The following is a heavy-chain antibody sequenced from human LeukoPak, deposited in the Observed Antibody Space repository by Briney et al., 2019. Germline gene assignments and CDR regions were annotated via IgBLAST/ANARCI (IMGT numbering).Heavy chain of an antibody. V-gene: IGHV4-34*01. Sequence: SETLSLTCAVYGGSFSGYYWSWIRQPPGKGLEWIGEINHSGSTNYNPPLKSRVTISVDTSKNQFSLKLSSVTAADTAVYYCAGGLSFNIVANRNWFDPWGQGTLATVSS. D-gene: IGHD2-15*01. J-gene: IGHJ5*02. CDR3: AGGLSFNIVANRNWFDP. CDR1: GGSFSGYY. CDR2: INHSGST.